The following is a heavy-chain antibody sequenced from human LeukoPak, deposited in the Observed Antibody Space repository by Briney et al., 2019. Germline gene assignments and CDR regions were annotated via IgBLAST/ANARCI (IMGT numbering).Heavy chain of an antibody. CDR3: AKEGGDGYNPTVFDY. J-gene: IGHJ4*02. D-gene: IGHD2-21*01. CDR1: GFTFSGYA. V-gene: IGHV3-23*01. CDR2: ISGSGGST. Sequence: GGSLRLSCAASGFTFSGYAMSWVRQAPGKGLEWVSAISGSGGSTYYADSVKGRFTISRDNSKNTLYLQMNSLRAEDTAVYYCAKEGGDGYNPTVFDYWGQGTLVTVSS.